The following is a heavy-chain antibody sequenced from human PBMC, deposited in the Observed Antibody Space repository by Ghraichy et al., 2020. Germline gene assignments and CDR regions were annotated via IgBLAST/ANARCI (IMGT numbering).Heavy chain of an antibody. CDR2: ISSSSSSI. J-gene: IGHJ4*02. CDR3: ASPFGGNSARRTGLDY. V-gene: IGHV3-21*01. CDR1: GFTFSSYS. Sequence: GGSLRLSCAASGFTFSSYSMNWVRQAPGKGLEWVSSISSSSSSIFYGDSVKGRFTVSRDNAKNSLYLQMNSLRAEDTALYYCASPFGGNSARRTGLDYWGQGTVGTVSS. D-gene: IGHD4-23*01.